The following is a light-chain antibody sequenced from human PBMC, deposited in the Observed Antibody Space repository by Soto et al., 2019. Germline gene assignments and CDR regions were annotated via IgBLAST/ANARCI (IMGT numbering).Light chain of an antibody. CDR2: GAS. CDR3: QQYGGSPIT. Sequence: IVSTPAPGPLSLSRGERTTLSCGANRIVTTGLAWYQHKPGQAPTLLMSGASSRASGIPVRFSGSGSGTDFSLTITRLEPEDFALYYCQQYGGSPITFGLGTRLEIK. J-gene: IGKJ5*01. CDR1: RIVTTG. V-gene: IGKV3-20*01.